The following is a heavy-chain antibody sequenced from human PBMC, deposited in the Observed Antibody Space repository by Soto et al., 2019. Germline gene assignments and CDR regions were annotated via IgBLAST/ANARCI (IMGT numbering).Heavy chain of an antibody. CDR2: IIPILGIA. CDR3: ARDPPPALRRTHSFDI. CDR1: GGTFSSHA. V-gene: IGHV1-69*04. D-gene: IGHD2-15*01. J-gene: IGHJ3*02. Sequence: SVKVACKASGGTFSSHAISWVRQAPGQGLERMGRIIPILGIANYAKKFQGRVTITADKSTSTAYMELSSLRSEDTAVYYSARDPPPALRRTHSFDIRGKGLMVTVS.